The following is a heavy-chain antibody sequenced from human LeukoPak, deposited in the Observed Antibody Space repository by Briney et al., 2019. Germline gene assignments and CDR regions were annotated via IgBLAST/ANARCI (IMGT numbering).Heavy chain of an antibody. CDR3: ARNILFAFDI. CDR2: IYNDGST. V-gene: IGHV3-53*01. J-gene: IGHJ3*02. Sequence: GGSLRLSCAASGLTVSSSYMSWVRQAPGKGLEWVSIIYNDGSTYYADSMKGRFTISRDNSKNTLYLQVHSLRAEATAMYYCARNILFAFDIWGQGTMVTVSS. CDR1: GLTVSSSY.